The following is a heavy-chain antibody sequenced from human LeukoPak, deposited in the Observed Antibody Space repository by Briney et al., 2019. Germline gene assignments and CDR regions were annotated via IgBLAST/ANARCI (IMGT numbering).Heavy chain of an antibody. D-gene: IGHD3-3*01. V-gene: IGHV4-39*07. J-gene: IGHJ5*02. CDR2: IYYSGST. CDR3: ARELRFLEWLLTGEAFDP. CDR1: GGSISSSSYY. Sequence: SETLSLTCTVSGGSISSSSYYWGWIRQPPGKGLEWIGSIYYSGSTYYNPSLKSRVTISVDTSKNQFSLKLSSVTAADTAVYYCARELRFLEWLLTGEAFDPWGQGTLVTVSS.